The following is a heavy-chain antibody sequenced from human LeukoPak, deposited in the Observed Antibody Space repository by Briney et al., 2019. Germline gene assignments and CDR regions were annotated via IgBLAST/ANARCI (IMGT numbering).Heavy chain of an antibody. D-gene: IGHD1-26*01. Sequence: ASVKVSCKASGGTFSSYAISWVRQAPRQGLEWMGGIIPIFGTANYAQKFQGRVTITTDESTSTAYMELSSLRSEDTAVYYCANIVGAITGAFDIWGQGTMVTVSS. CDR2: IIPIFGTA. CDR3: ANIVGAITGAFDI. CDR1: GGTFSSYA. J-gene: IGHJ3*02. V-gene: IGHV1-69*05.